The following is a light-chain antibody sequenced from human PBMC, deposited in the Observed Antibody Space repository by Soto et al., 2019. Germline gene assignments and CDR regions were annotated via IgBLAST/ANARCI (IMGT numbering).Light chain of an antibody. CDR1: QSISSW. J-gene: IGKJ5*01. V-gene: IGKV1-5*03. Sequence: DIQMTQSPSTWSASVGDRVGITGRASQSISSWLAWYQQKPGEAPKLLIYKASSLESGVPSRFSGSGSGTDFTLTISGLHPEDVATYYCQKYNIAPLTFGQGTRLEI. CDR2: KAS. CDR3: QKYNIAPLT.